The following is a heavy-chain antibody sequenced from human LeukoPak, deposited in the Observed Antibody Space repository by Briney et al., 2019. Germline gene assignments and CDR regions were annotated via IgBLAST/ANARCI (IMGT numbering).Heavy chain of an antibody. D-gene: IGHD3-3*01. Sequence: PGGSLRLSCTASGFTFSSYAMSWVRQAPGKGLEWVSAISGSGGSTYYADSVKGRFTISRDNSKNTLYLQMNSLRAEDTAVYYCAKEIPLRFLEWLPLGYWGQGTLVTVSS. J-gene: IGHJ4*02. CDR2: ISGSGGST. CDR1: GFTFSSYA. CDR3: AKEIPLRFLEWLPLGY. V-gene: IGHV3-23*01.